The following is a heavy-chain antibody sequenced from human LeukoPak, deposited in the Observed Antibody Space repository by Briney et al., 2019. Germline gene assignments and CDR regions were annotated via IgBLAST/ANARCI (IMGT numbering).Heavy chain of an antibody. CDR3: ARGGSSHCTNTNCYIDY. J-gene: IGHJ4*02. V-gene: IGHV3-53*01. D-gene: IGHD2-2*02. CDR2: IYSGGTT. Sequence: GGSLRLSCAASGFTVSTNYMSWVRQAPGRGLEWVSIIYSGGTTYYADSVKGRFTISRDNSKNTLYLQMNSLRAEDTAVYYCARGGSSHCTNTNCYIDYWGQGILVTVSS. CDR1: GFTVSTNY.